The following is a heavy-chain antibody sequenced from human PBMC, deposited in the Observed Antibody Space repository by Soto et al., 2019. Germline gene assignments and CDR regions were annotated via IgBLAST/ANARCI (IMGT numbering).Heavy chain of an antibody. CDR2: IIPIFGTA. CDR3: ARVITYDYVWGSYPPPYYFDY. J-gene: IGHJ4*02. CDR1: GGTFSSYA. V-gene: IGHV1-69*13. D-gene: IGHD3-16*01. Sequence: SVKVSFKASGGTFSSYAISWVRQAPGQGLEWMGGIIPIFGTANYAQKFQGRVTITADESTSTAYMELSSLRSEDTAVYYCARVITYDYVWGSYPPPYYFDYWGQGTLVTVSS.